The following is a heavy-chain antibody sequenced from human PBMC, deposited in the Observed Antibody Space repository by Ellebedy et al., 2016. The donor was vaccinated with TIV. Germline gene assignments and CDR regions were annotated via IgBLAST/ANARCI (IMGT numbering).Heavy chain of an antibody. J-gene: IGHJ5*02. CDR1: GFTFSSYA. Sequence: GGSLRLSXAASGFTFSSYAMSWVRQAPGKGLEWVSAISGSGGSTYYADSVKGRFTISRDNAKNSLYLQMNSLRDEDTAVYYCARGLLYGDYLNWFDPWGQGTLVTVSS. CDR3: ARGLLYGDYLNWFDP. D-gene: IGHD4-17*01. V-gene: IGHV3-23*01. CDR2: ISGSGGST.